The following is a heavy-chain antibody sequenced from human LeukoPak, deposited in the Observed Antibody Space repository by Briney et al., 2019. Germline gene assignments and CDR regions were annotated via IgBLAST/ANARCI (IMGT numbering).Heavy chain of an antibody. V-gene: IGHV3-9*01. CDR3: ARDLGYYGSGSYYKALGY. CDR2: INWNSGSI. CDR1: GFTFDDYA. D-gene: IGHD3-10*01. Sequence: GGSLRLSCTASGFTFDDYAMHWVRQAPGKGLEWVSGINWNSGSIGYADSVKGRFTIYRDNGKNSLYLQMNSLRAEDTAVYYCARDLGYYGSGSYYKALGYWGQGTLVTVSS. J-gene: IGHJ4*02.